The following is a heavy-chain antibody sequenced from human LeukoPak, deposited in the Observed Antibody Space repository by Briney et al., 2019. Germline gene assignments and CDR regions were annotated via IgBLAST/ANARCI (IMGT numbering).Heavy chain of an antibody. CDR2: IKGDGIST. J-gene: IGHJ4*02. CDR3: AKDHYWSIDY. Sequence: GGSLRLSCAASGFDFSSNWMHWVRHAPGQGLVWVPRIKGDGISTNYADSVKGRFTISRDIAKNTPYLQMNSLRAEDTGVYYCAKDHYWSIDYWGRGTLVTVSS. CDR1: GFDFSSNW. V-gene: IGHV3-74*01. D-gene: IGHD3-3*01.